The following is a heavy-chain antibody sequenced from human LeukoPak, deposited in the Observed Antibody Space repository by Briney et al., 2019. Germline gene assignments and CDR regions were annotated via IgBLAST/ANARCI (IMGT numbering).Heavy chain of an antibody. CDR1: GFTFSTYA. J-gene: IGHJ4*01. D-gene: IGHD2-2*01. Sequence: GGSLRLSCAASGFTFSTYAMHWVRQAPGKGLEWVAVTSSDGTVKYYPDSVKGRFTISRDNSKNTLYLQVNSLRPENTGVYYCARDPVPAAARHFDYWGQGTLVTVSS. CDR2: TSSDGTVK. V-gene: IGHV3-30-3*01. CDR3: ARDPVPAAARHFDY.